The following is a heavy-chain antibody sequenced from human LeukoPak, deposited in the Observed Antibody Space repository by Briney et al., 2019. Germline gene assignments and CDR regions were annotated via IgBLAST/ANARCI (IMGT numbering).Heavy chain of an antibody. CDR1: GGSISSYY. Sequence: SETLSLTCTVSGGSISSYYWSWIRQPPGKGLEWIGYIYYSGSTNYNPSLKSRVTISVDTSKNQFSLKLSSVTAADTAVYYCARVGWAARSRDAFDIWGQGTMVTVSS. V-gene: IGHV4-59*01. J-gene: IGHJ3*02. CDR2: IYYSGST. D-gene: IGHD6-6*01. CDR3: ARVGWAARSRDAFDI.